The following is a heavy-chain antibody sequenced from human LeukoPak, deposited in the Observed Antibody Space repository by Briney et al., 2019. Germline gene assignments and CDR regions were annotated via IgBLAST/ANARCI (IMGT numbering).Heavy chain of an antibody. CDR2: ICYSGST. CDR3: ARVSAYDILTGYRTGGWFDP. D-gene: IGHD3-9*01. CDR1: GGSISSGGYY. J-gene: IGHJ5*02. V-gene: IGHV4-31*03. Sequence: SETLSLTCTVSGGSISSGGYYWSWIRQHPGKGLEWIRYICYSGSTYYNPSLKSRVTISVDTSKNQFSLKLSSVTAADTAVYYCARVSAYDILTGYRTGGWFDPWGQGTLVTVSS.